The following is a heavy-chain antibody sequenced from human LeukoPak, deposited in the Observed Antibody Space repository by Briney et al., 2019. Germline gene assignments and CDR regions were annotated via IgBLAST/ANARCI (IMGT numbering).Heavy chain of an antibody. CDR3: ARDVYYYDSSGYHLFDY. V-gene: IGHV4-4*07. CDR1: GVSISSYY. D-gene: IGHD3-22*01. J-gene: IGHJ4*02. CDR2: IHTSGST. Sequence: SETLSLTCTVSGVSISSYYWSWIRQPAGKGLEWIGRIHTSGSTNYNPSLKSRVTMSVDTSKNQFSLKLSSVTAADTAVYYCARDVYYYDSSGYHLFDYWGQGTLVTVPS.